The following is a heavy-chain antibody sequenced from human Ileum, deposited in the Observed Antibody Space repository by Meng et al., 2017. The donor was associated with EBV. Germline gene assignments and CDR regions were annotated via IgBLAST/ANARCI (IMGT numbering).Heavy chain of an antibody. D-gene: IGHD2-2*01. CDR1: GFIFTSYA. J-gene: IGHJ4*02. CDR3: ARFYCSSTSCPHVLFDY. CDR2: ISAYNGNT. V-gene: IGHV1-18*01. Sequence: QVQLVQSGAEVQKPGASVTVSCASSGFIFTSYAISWVRQAPGQGLQYMGWISAYNGNTNYAQELQGRVTMTTDTSTSTAYMELRSLRFDDTAVYYCARFYCSSTSCPHVLFDYWGQGTLVTVSS.